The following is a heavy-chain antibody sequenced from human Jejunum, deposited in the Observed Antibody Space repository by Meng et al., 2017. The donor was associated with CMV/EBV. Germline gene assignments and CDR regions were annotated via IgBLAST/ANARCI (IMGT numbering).Heavy chain of an antibody. J-gene: IGHJ4*02. V-gene: IGHV3-48*03. CDR1: GFTFSHYD. CDR2: ITGGGTTI. CDR3: ARDTAAAGIDY. D-gene: IGHD6-13*01. Sequence: AASGFTFSHYDMNWVRQAPGKGLEWVSYITGGGTTIYYADSVKGRFTISRDNAKNSLYLQMNSLRAEDTAVYYCARDTAAAGIDYWGQGTVVTVSS.